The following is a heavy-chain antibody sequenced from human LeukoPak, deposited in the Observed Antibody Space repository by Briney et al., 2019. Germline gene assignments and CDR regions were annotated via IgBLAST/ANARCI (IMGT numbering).Heavy chain of an antibody. D-gene: IGHD6-13*01. CDR3: ARARYSSSSYYYGMDV. Sequence: PSETLSLTCTLSGGSISSGGYYWSWIRQHPGKGLEWIGYIYYSGSTYYNPSLKSRVTISVDTSKNQFSLKLSSVTAADTAVYYCARARYSSSSYYYGMDVWGQGTTVTVSS. CDR2: IYYSGST. V-gene: IGHV4-31*03. J-gene: IGHJ6*02. CDR1: GGSISSGGYY.